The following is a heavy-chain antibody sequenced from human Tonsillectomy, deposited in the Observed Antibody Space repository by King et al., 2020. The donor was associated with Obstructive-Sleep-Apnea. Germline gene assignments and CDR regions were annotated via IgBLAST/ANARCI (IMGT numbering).Heavy chain of an antibody. Sequence: LQLQESGPGLVKPSETLSLTCTVSGGSISGSSYYWGWIRQPPGKGLEWIGSIYYNGNTYYNPSLKSRVTMSVDTSKNQFSLKLRSVTAADTAVYYCLGYYDSSGYSYDEDYYYGMDVWGQGTTVTVSS. D-gene: IGHD3-22*01. J-gene: IGHJ6*02. CDR3: LGYYDSSGYSYDEDYYYGMDV. CDR1: GGSISGSSYY. CDR2: IYYNGNT. V-gene: IGHV4-39*07.